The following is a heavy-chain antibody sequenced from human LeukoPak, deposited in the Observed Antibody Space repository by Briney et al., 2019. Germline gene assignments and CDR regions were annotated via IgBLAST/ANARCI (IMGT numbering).Heavy chain of an antibody. CDR2: IYYSGST. D-gene: IGHD4-17*01. CDR3: ARDPENDYGDYGSNWYFDL. J-gene: IGHJ2*01. Sequence: SETLSLTCTVSGGSISSYYWSWIRQPPGKGLEWIGYIYYSGSTNYNPSLKSRVTISVDTSKNQFSLKLSSVTAADTAVYYCARDPENDYGDYGSNWYFDLWGRGTLVTVPS. V-gene: IGHV4-59*12. CDR1: GGSISSYY.